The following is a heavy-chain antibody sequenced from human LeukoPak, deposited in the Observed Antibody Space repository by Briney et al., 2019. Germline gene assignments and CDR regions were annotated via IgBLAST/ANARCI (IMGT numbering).Heavy chain of an antibody. CDR2: IYYSGST. CDR1: GGSISGSSYY. V-gene: IGHV4-39*01. CDR3: ARIYSSSARSFYYYYMDV. J-gene: IGHJ6*03. D-gene: IGHD6-6*01. Sequence: SETLSLTCTVSGGSISGSSYYWGWLRQPPGKGLEWIGSIYYSGSTYYNPSLKSRVTISVDTSKNQFSLKLSSVTAADTAVYYCARIYSSSARSFYYYYMDVWGKGTTVTDSS.